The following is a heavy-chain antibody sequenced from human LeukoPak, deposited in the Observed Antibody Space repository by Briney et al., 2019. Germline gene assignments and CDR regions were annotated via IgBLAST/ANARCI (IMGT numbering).Heavy chain of an antibody. D-gene: IGHD4-17*01. Sequence: GGSLRLSCAASGFTVSSNYMSWVRQAPGKGLEWVSVTYSGGSTYYADSVKGRFTISRDNSKNTLYLQMNSLRAEDTAVYYCATTVTTWGVFDYWGQGTLVTVSS. V-gene: IGHV3-53*01. CDR1: GFTVSSNY. CDR3: ATTVTTWGVFDY. J-gene: IGHJ4*02. CDR2: TYSGGST.